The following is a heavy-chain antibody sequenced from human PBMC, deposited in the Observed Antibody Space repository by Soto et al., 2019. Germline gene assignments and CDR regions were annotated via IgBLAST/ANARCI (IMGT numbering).Heavy chain of an antibody. CDR3: ARPSPYYYGSGSFDY. J-gene: IGHJ4*02. Sequence: GGSLRLSCAASGFTFSSYAMHWVRQAPGKGLEWVAVISYDGSNKYYADSVKGRFTISRDNSKNTLYLQMNSLRAEDTAVYYCARPSPYYYGSGSFDYWGQGTLVTVSS. D-gene: IGHD3-10*01. V-gene: IGHV3-30-3*01. CDR2: ISYDGSNK. CDR1: GFTFSSYA.